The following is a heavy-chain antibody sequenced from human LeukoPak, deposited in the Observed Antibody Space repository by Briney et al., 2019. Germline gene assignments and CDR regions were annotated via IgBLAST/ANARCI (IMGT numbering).Heavy chain of an antibody. CDR1: GGSTSFYY. D-gene: IGHD2/OR15-2a*01. CDR2: IYTSGST. V-gene: IGHV4-4*07. J-gene: IGHJ4*02. CDR3: ARDRGLIEGGFDY. Sequence: PSETLSLTCSVSGGSTSFYYWSWIRQPAGKGLEWIGRIYTSGSTNYNPSLKSRVTISVDTSKNQFSLKLSSVTAADTAVYYCARDRGLIEGGFDYWGQGTLVTVSS.